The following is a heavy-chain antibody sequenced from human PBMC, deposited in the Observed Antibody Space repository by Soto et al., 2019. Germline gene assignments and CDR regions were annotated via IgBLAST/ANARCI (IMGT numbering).Heavy chain of an antibody. CDR2: IYKSATT. J-gene: IGHJ5*01. V-gene: IGHV4-30-4*01. CDR1: GDSISTVDYF. D-gene: IGHD2-15*01. Sequence: SETLSLTCSVSGDSISTVDYFWAWIRQPPGQALEYIGYIYKSATTYYNPSFEGRVAISLDTSKSQFSLNVTSVTAADTAVYFCARGRYCLTGRCFPNWFDSWGQGTLVTVSS. CDR3: ARGRYCLTGRCFPNWFDS.